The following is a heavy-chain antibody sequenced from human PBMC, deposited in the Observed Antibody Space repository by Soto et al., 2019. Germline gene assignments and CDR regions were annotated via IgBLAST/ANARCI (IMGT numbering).Heavy chain of an antibody. CDR1: GFNFDYSA. J-gene: IGHJ4*02. CDR2: ITWNSGHI. Sequence: PAGSLRLSCVASGFNFDYSAMNWVRQFPGKGLEWVSGITWNSGHILYADSVKGRFTISRDNAKKSLYLELNSLRPEDTALYYCAKGRSSMIVVVMDYWGQGTPVTVSS. CDR3: AKGRSSMIVVVMDY. D-gene: IGHD3-22*01. V-gene: IGHV3-9*01.